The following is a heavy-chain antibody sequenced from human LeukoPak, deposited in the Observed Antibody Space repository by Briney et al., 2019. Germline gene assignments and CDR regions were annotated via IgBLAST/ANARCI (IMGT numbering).Heavy chain of an antibody. CDR2: INLNGDTK. CDR3: AQGYSSGWFPN. D-gene: IGHD6-19*01. V-gene: IGHV3-23*01. J-gene: IGHJ4*02. Sequence: PGGSLRLSCAVSGFSVSSYGMSWVRQAPGKGLEWISAINLNGDTKYYADSVKGRFTSSRDHSGNTLYLHMNSLRTEDTAVYYCAQGYSSGWFPNWGQGSLVSVSS. CDR1: GFSVSSYG.